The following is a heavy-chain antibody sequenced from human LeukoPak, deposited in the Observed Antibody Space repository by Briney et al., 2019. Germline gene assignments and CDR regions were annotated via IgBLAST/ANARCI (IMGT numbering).Heavy chain of an antibody. CDR3: ARLSTRMGPFDY. Sequence: GESLKISCKASGYSFSSYWIGWVRQMPGKGLEWMGIIFPGDSDTRYSPSFQGQVTISADRSISTAYLQWSSLKASDTAIYYCARLSTRMGPFDYRGQGTLVSVSS. J-gene: IGHJ4*02. D-gene: IGHD1-1*01. V-gene: IGHV5-51*01. CDR1: GYSFSSYW. CDR2: IFPGDSDT.